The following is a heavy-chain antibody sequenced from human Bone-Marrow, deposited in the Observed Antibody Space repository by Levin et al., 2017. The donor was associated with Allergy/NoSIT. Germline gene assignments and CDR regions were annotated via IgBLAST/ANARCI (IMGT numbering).Heavy chain of an antibody. V-gene: IGHV3-49*03. CDR3: SRGYCGGGHCYSDAFDI. J-gene: IGHJ3*02. CDR1: GFTFGDYG. Sequence: GGSLRLSCTASGFTFGDYGMTWFRQAPGKGLEWVGFIRSKAYGETTEYAASVKGKFTISRDDSTSIAYLQMNSLKTEDTAVYYCSRGYCGGGHCYSDAFDIWGQGTMVTVSS. D-gene: IGHD2-15*01. CDR2: IRSKAYGETT.